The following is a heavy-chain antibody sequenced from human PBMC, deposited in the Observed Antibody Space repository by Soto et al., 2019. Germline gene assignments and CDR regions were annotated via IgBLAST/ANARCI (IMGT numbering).Heavy chain of an antibody. CDR1: GGTFSSYA. V-gene: IGHV1-69*12. CDR3: ARVVTVVKSFHYWYFDL. Sequence: QVQLVQSGAEVKKPGSSVKVSCKASGGTFSSYAISWVRQAPGQGLEWMGGIIPIFGTANYAQKFQGRVTIPADESTGTAYMGLGSLRSEDKAVYYWARVVTVVKSFHYWYFDLWGRGTLVTVSS. D-gene: IGHD2-15*01. CDR2: IIPIFGTA. J-gene: IGHJ2*01.